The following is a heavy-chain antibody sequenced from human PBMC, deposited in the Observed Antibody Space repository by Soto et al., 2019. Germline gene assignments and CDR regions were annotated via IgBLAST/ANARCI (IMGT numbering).Heavy chain of an antibody. D-gene: IGHD1-26*01. CDR1: GFTFSSYA. CDR3: ASWNRVGATESAPRFDY. J-gene: IGHJ4*02. CDR2: ISYDGSNK. V-gene: IGHV3-30-3*01. Sequence: QVQLVESGGGVVQPGRSLRLSCAASGFTFSSYAMHWVRQAPGKGLEWVAVISYDGSNKYYADSVKGRFTISRDNSKNTLYLQMNSLRAEDTAVYYCASWNRVGATESAPRFDYWGQGTLVTVSS.